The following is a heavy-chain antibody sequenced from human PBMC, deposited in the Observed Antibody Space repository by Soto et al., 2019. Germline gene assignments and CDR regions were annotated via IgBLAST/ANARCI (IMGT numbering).Heavy chain of an antibody. D-gene: IGHD6-25*01. J-gene: IGHJ4*02. CDR3: ARGQSSGLTALDY. V-gene: IGHV1-3*01. CDR2: INAASGNT. Sequence: ASVKVSCKASGYSFINYTMFWVRQAPGQRLEWMGWINAASGNTKYSQKFQGRVTITRDTLASTAYMELSSLRSEDTAIYYCARGQSSGLTALDYWGQGALVTVSS. CDR1: GYSFINYT.